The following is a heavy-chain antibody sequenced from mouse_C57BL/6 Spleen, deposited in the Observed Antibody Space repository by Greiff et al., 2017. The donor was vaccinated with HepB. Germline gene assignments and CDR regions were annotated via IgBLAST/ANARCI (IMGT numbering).Heavy chain of an antibody. CDR2: IHPNSGST. J-gene: IGHJ4*01. CDR3: ARANYGNFDYYAMDY. D-gene: IGHD2-1*01. Sequence: VQLQQPGAELVKPGASVKLSCKASGYTFTSYWMHWVKQRPGQGLEWIGMIHPNSGSTNYNEKFKSKATLTVDKSSSTAYMQLSSLTSEDSAVYYCARANYGNFDYYAMDYWGQGTSVTVSS. V-gene: IGHV1-64*01. CDR1: GYTFTSYW.